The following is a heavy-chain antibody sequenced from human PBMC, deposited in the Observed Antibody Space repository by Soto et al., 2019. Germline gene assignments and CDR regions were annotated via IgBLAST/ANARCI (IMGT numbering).Heavy chain of an antibody. CDR1: GGSVNSDSYY. J-gene: IGHJ5*01. CDR2: VLNGGNT. V-gene: IGHV4-39*01. D-gene: IGHD2-2*01. CDR3: ARHWGFVVAGSRFDS. Sequence: QVQLQESAPGLVRPAETLSLTCTVSGGSVNSDSYYWGWIRQPPGKGLEWIGSVLNGGNTRYSPSLKSRITISVDTSQNQFSLKLTSVTAADTALYYCARHWGFVVAGSRFDSWGLGTLVSVSS.